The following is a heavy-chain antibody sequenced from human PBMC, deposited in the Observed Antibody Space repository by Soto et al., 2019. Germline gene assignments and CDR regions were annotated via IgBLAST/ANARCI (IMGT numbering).Heavy chain of an antibody. J-gene: IGHJ3*01. CDR1: GFPFGSRA. Sequence: GGSLRLSCSASGFPFGSRAMHWVRQAPGKGLEWVAIISYDGKSTYYSAPVKGRFFISRDNSQNTLYLQMHSPTTEDTSLYYCARNLRLGGSFGFNAFSDDAFDVWGRGTMFTVSS. V-gene: IGHV3-30*03. CDR3: ARNLRLGGSFGFNAFSDDAFDV. D-gene: IGHD3-16*01. CDR2: ISYDGKST.